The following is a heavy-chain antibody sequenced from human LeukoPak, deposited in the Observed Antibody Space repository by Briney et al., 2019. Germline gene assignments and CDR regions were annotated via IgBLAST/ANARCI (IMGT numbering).Heavy chain of an antibody. D-gene: IGHD3-22*01. CDR1: GFTFSSYG. CDR3: ARDQVDYDSSGYKFDY. V-gene: IGHV3-33*01. CDR2: KWYDGSNK. Sequence: GGSLRLSCAASGFTFSSYGMHWVRQAPGKGLEWVAVKWYDGSNKYYADSVKGRFTISRDNSKNTLYLQMNSLRAEDTAVYYCARDQVDYDSSGYKFDYWGQGTLVTVSS. J-gene: IGHJ4*02.